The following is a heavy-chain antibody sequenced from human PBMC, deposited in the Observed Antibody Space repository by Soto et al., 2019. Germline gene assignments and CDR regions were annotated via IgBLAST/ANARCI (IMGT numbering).Heavy chain of an antibody. D-gene: IGHD6-13*01. J-gene: IGHJ2*01. Sequence: QVQLVQSGAEVKKPGSSMKVSCKASGVTFTAYAFSWLRQAPGQGLEWMGGIIPMSGAIKYAQTSQGRVTITADKSTSTIYLELSGLTSNDTAVYYCASTHDSGNWYWDVEVGGSGTLVTVSA. CDR2: IIPMSGAI. V-gene: IGHV1-69*06. CDR3: ASTHDSGNWYWDVEV. CDR1: GVTFTAYA.